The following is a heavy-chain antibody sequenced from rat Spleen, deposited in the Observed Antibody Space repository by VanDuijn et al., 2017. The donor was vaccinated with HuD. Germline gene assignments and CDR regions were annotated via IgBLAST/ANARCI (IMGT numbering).Heavy chain of an antibody. CDR1: GFTFSDYN. J-gene: IGHJ1*01. Sequence: EVQLGEAGCGLVQPGRSLHLSCAASGFTFSDYNMAWVRQAPKKGLEWVATISYDGSSTYYRDSVKGRFTIARDNAKSTLYLQRDSLRSEDAATYYCARAGYLRDWYFDFWGPGTMVTVSS. CDR3: ARAGYLRDWYFDF. D-gene: IGHD2-2*01. CDR2: ISYDGSST. V-gene: IGHV5-7*01.